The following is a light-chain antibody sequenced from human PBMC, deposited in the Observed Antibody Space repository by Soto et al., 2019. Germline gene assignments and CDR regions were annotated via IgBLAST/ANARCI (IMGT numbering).Light chain of an antibody. CDR1: QGIXXX. J-gene: IGKJ4*01. CDR3: QQYNSYPLT. CDR2: AAS. Sequence: QMTXSPSSXSASVGDRVTITXRASQGIXXXLAWFQQKPGKAPKSLIYAASSLQSGVXXKFXXXXXXXXXXLTISSLQPEDFATYYCQQYNSYPLTFGGGTKVEXK. V-gene: IGKV1-16*02.